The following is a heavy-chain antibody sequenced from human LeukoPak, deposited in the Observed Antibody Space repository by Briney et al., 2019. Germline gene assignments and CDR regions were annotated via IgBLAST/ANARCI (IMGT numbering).Heavy chain of an antibody. V-gene: IGHV3-23*01. CDR2: ISGSGGST. D-gene: IGHD3-3*01. Sequence: GGSLRLSCAASGFTFSSYAMSWVRQAPGKGLEWVSAISGSGGSTYYADSVKGRFTTSRDNSKNTLYLQMNSLRAEDTAVYYCAKSFFWSGYYLLTYFDYWGQGTLVTVSS. J-gene: IGHJ4*02. CDR3: AKSFFWSGYYLLTYFDY. CDR1: GFTFSSYA.